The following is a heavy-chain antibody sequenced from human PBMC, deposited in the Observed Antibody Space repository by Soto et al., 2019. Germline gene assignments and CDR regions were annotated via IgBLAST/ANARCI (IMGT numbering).Heavy chain of an antibody. V-gene: IGHV3-66*01. CDR1: GFPVSSNY. Sequence: GGSLSLSCAASGFPVSSNYMSWVRQAPGKGLEWVSVIYSGGSTYYADSVKGRFTISRDNSKNTLYLQMNSLRAEDTAVYYCARKEPYGDYVNAFDIWGQGTMVTVSS. J-gene: IGHJ3*02. D-gene: IGHD4-17*01. CDR3: ARKEPYGDYVNAFDI. CDR2: IYSGGST.